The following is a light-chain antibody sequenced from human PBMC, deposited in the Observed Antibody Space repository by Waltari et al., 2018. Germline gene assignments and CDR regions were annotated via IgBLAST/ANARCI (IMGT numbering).Light chain of an antibody. CDR3: QQLNSYLSIT. CDR1: QGISSY. CDR2: AAS. V-gene: IGKV1-9*01. J-gene: IGKJ5*01. Sequence: DIQLTQSPSFLSASVGDRVTITCRASQGISSYLAWYQQKPGKAPKLLIYAASTLQSGVPSRFSGSGSGTEFTLTISSLQHEDFATYYCQQLNSYLSITFGQGTRLEIK.